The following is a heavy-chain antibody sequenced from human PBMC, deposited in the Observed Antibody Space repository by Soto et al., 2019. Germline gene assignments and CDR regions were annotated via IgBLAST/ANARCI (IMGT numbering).Heavy chain of an antibody. V-gene: IGHV1-8*01. D-gene: IGHD2-21*02. J-gene: IGHJ6*02. CDR3: ARGGWHIVVVTAIYYGMDV. CDR1: GYTFTSYD. CDR2: MNPNSGNT. Sequence: ASVKVSCKASGYTFTSYDINWVRQATGQGLEWMGWMNPNSGNTGYAQKFQGRVTMTRNTSISTAYMELSSLRSEDTAVYYCARGGWHIVVVTAIYYGMDVWGQGTTVTVS.